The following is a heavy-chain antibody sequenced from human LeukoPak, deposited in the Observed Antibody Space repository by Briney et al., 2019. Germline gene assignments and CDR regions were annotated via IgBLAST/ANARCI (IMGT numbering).Heavy chain of an antibody. CDR3: AGGLGGYNPHFDY. D-gene: IGHD5-24*01. J-gene: IGHJ4*02. CDR2: INSGGSST. Sequence: GGSLRLSCAASGFTFSSYWMHWVRQAPGKGLVWVSRINSGGSSTNYADSVKGRFTISRDNAKNTLYLQMNSPRAEDTAVYYCAGGLGGYNPHFDYWGQGTLVTVSS. V-gene: IGHV3-74*01. CDR1: GFTFSSYW.